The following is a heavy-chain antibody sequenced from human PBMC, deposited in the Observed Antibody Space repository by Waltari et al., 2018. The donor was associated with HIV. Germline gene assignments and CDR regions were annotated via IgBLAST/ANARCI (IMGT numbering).Heavy chain of an antibody. J-gene: IGHJ4*02. CDR3: ARADSPLAPYHFDY. CDR2: INPNSGGA. Sequence: QVQLVQFGAEVKKPGASMMLSCKASGYTFTDYYMHWVRQAPGQGLEWMGWINPNSGGAKYAQKFQGRVTMTRDTSISTAYMELSRVRSDDTAVYYCARADSPLAPYHFDYWGQGTLVTVSS. V-gene: IGHV1-2*02. CDR1: GYTFTDYY.